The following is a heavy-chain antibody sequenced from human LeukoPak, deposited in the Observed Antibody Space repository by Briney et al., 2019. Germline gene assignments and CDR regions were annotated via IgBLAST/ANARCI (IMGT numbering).Heavy chain of an antibody. D-gene: IGHD2-2*01. CDR3: ARVRGYCSSTICYRYYFDY. CDR2: FYDSGST. CDR1: GYSISSGDY. J-gene: IGHJ4*02. V-gene: IGHV4-38-2*01. Sequence: SETLSLTCAVSGYSISSGDYWGWSRQPPEKVREVIVIFYDSGSTYYNASLKRRVTISGDTSKNQLSLKLTSVTAADTAVYYCARVRGYCSSTICYRYYFDYWGQGTLVTVSS.